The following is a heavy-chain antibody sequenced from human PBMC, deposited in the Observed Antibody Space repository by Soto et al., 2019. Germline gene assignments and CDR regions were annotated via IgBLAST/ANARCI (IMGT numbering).Heavy chain of an antibody. CDR3: ARGSPSITMVRGVKYYYYGMDV. Sequence: PSETLSLTCAVYGGSFSGYYWSWIRQPPGKGLEWIGEINHSGSTNYNPSLKSRVTISVDTSKNQFSLKLSSVTAADTAAYYCARGSPSITMVRGVKYYYYGMDVWGQGTTVTVSS. CDR1: GGSFSGYY. CDR2: INHSGST. J-gene: IGHJ6*02. D-gene: IGHD3-10*01. V-gene: IGHV4-34*01.